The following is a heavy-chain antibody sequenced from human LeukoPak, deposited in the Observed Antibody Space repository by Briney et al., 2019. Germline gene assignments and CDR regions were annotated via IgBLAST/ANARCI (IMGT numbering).Heavy chain of an antibody. D-gene: IGHD2-21*02. V-gene: IGHV4-4*02. CDR2: IYHSGST. J-gene: IGHJ4*02. CDR1: GGSISSSNW. Sequence: SGTLSLTCAVSGGSISSSNWWSWVRQPPGKGLEWIWEIYHSGSTNYNPSLKSRVTISVDKSKNQFSLKLSSVTAADTAVYYCARLHCGGDCYSPIWDYWGQGTLVTVSS. CDR3: ARLHCGGDCYSPIWDY.